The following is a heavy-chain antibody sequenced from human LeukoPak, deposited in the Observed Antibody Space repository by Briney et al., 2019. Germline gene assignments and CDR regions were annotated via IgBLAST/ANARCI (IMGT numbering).Heavy chain of an antibody. V-gene: IGHV3-23*01. D-gene: IGHD3-22*01. CDR1: GITLSNYA. CDR2: RSGSGGGT. CDR3: AKRGVVIRVILVGFHKEAYYFDS. J-gene: IGHJ4*02. Sequence: AGSLTLSCAVSGITLSNYAMSWVRQPPGKGLEWVAGRSGSGGGTNYADSVKGRSTTSRDNSKNSLYLQMTTLRVDDTAVYFCAKRGVVIRVILVGFHKEAYYFDSWGQGALVTVSS.